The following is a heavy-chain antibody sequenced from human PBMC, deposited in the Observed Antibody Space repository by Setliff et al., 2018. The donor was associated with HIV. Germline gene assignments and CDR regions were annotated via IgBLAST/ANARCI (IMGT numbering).Heavy chain of an antibody. CDR3: AIRISAAGSAFQH. CDR1: SCIFSSND. Sequence: GAQGKVSCKASSCIFSSNDIDWVRQAPGQGLEWMGRITSYNGNTKYAQKFQDRVTMTTDKSTTTAYMDLRSLRSDDTAVYYCAIRISAAGSAFQHWGQGTLVTVSS. J-gene: IGHJ1*01. V-gene: IGHV1-18*01. CDR2: ITSYNGNT. D-gene: IGHD6-13*01.